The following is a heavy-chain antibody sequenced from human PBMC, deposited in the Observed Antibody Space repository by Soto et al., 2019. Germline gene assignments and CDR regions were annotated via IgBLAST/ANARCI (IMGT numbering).Heavy chain of an antibody. D-gene: IGHD4-17*01. V-gene: IGHV1-8*01. CDR3: ATLTTVTTSGKESDY. CDR2: MNPNSGNT. J-gene: IGHJ4*02. Sequence: ASVKVSCKASGYTFTSYDINWVRQATGQGLEWMGWMNPNSGNTGYAQKSQRRVTRTRSTSISTAYMELSSLRSEDTAVYYCATLTTVTTSGKESDYWGQGTLVPVSS. CDR1: GYTFTSYD.